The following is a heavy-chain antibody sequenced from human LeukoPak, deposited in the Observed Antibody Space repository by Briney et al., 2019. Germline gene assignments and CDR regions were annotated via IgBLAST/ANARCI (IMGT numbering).Heavy chain of an antibody. CDR3: ARSGYSDGREGYFDY. J-gene: IGHJ4*02. Sequence: PGGSLRLSCAASGFTSRSYSMNWVRQAPGKGRGWVSYIMSSSGTISSADSVNGRFPITRDNAKNSLYLQMNSLRDEDTAVYYCARSGYSDGREGYFDYWGQGALVTVSS. V-gene: IGHV3-48*02. CDR2: IMSSSGTI. CDR1: GFTSRSYS. D-gene: IGHD5-18*01.